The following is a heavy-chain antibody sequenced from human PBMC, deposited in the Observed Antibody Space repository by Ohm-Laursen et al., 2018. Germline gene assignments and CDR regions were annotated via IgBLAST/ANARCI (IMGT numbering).Heavy chain of an antibody. V-gene: IGHV3-33*06. CDR1: GFIFRNFG. D-gene: IGHD4/OR15-4a*01. Sequence: SLRLSCAASGFIFRNFGMHWVRQAPGKGLEWVAAIWYDGSNKYYADSVKGRFTISRDNSMNTLYLQMNSLRPEDTAVYYCAKDIRTMAGRDVWGQGTTVTVSS. CDR3: AKDIRTMAGRDV. CDR2: IWYDGSNK. J-gene: IGHJ6*02.